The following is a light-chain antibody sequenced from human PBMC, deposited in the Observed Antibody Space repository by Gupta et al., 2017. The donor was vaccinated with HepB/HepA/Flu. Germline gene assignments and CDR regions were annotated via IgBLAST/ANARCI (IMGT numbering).Light chain of an antibody. Sequence: IVLTQSPATLSLSPGERATRSCRASQSVSSYLAWYQHKPGQAPRLLLHDASNRATGIPARFSCRGSGTDFTLTISSREPEDFAVYFCHQLSNCPRTFGQGTKVEIK. CDR1: QSVSSY. CDR2: DAS. CDR3: HQLSNCPRT. V-gene: IGKV3-11*01. J-gene: IGKJ1*01.